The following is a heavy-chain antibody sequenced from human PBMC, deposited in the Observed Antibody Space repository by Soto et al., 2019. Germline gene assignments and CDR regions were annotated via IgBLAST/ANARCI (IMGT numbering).Heavy chain of an antibody. D-gene: IGHD3-3*01. J-gene: IGHJ4*02. CDR2: IIPIFGTA. Sequence: QVQLVQSGAEVKKPGSSVKVSCKASGGTFSSYAISWVRQAPGQGLEWMGGIIPIFGTANYAQKFQGRVSMTGEDPRSTGEREGSSLSSEDRAVYYWARGGGRAVLGVVPFYYFDYGGQGTRVTVS. CDR1: GGTFSSYA. V-gene: IGHV1-69*01. CDR3: ARGGGRAVLGVVPFYYFDY.